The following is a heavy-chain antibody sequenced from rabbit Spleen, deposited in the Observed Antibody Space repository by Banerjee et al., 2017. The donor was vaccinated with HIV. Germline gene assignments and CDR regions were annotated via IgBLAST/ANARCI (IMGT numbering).Heavy chain of an antibody. CDR1: GFFFSDRDV. D-gene: IGHD1-1*01. CDR2: INTATGKA. V-gene: IGHV1S45*01. Sequence: QEQLVESGGGLVKPEGSLTLTCKASGFFFSDRDVMCWVRQAPGKGLEWIACINTATGKAVYASWAKGRFTISKTSSTTVTLQMTSLTAADTATYFCARDLVAVIGWNFNLWGPGTLVTVS. J-gene: IGHJ4*01. CDR3: ARDLVAVIGWNFNL.